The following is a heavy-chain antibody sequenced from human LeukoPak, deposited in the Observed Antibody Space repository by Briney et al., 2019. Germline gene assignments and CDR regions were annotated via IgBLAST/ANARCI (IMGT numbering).Heavy chain of an antibody. J-gene: IGHJ4*02. CDR3: ARAPVYSGTFFDY. Sequence: NPSQTLSLTCTVSGGSISSGDYYWSWIRQPPGKGLEWIAYIYYSGSTYYNPSLKSRFTISLDTSKNQFSLKLSSVTAADTAVYYCARAPVYSGTFFDYWGQGTLVTVSS. CDR1: GGSISSGDYY. V-gene: IGHV4-30-4*01. D-gene: IGHD1-26*01. CDR2: IYYSGST.